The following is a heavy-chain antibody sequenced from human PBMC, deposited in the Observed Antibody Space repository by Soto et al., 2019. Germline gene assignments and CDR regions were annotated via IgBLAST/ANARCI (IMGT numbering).Heavy chain of an antibody. CDR2: ISYDGSNK. CDR1: GFTFSSYA. Sequence: QVQLVESGGGVVQPGRSLRLSCADSGFTFSSYAMHWVRQAPGKGLEWVAVISYDGSNKYYADSVKGRFTISRDNSKNPRYLQMNSLRAADTAVYYCASPTASNWNSVDYWGQGTLVTVSS. D-gene: IGHD1-1*01. V-gene: IGHV3-30-3*01. CDR3: ASPTASNWNSVDY. J-gene: IGHJ4*02.